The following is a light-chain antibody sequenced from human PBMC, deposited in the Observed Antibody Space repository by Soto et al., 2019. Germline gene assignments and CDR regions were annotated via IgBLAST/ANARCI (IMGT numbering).Light chain of an antibody. Sequence: QSVLTQPPSASGTPGQRVTIFCSGSSSNIGRNSVYWYQQLPGTAPKLLIYSNHQRPSGVPDRFSGSKSGTSASLAISGLRSEDEANYYCASWDDSLSGYVFGTGTKLTVL. CDR3: ASWDDSLSGYV. J-gene: IGLJ1*01. CDR2: SNH. V-gene: IGLV1-47*02. CDR1: SSNIGRNS.